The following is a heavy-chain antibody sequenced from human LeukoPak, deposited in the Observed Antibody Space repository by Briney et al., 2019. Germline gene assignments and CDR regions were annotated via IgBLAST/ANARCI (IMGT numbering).Heavy chain of an antibody. CDR1: GFSFTSYW. J-gene: IGHJ3*02. D-gene: IGHD3-22*01. CDR2: IYPADSDT. CDR3: ARLTVRGYYDSSGYPSDAFDI. Sequence: GESLKISCKGSGFSFTSYWIGWVRQMPGKGLEYMGIIYPADSDTRYSPSFQGQVTISADKSISTAYLQWSSLKASDTAMYCCARLTVRGYYDSSGYPSDAFDIWGQGTMVTVSS. V-gene: IGHV5-51*01.